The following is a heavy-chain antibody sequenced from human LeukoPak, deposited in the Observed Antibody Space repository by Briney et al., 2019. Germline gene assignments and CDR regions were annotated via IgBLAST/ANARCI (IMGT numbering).Heavy chain of an antibody. CDR2: GSEK. Sequence: GSEKYYVGSLKGRFTISRDNVKNSLYLQMNSLRAEDTAVYYCARDSPYYYDSSGPHLDYWGQGTLVTVSS. CDR3: ARDSPYYYDSSGPHLDY. V-gene: IGHV3-7*03. J-gene: IGHJ4*02. D-gene: IGHD3-22*01.